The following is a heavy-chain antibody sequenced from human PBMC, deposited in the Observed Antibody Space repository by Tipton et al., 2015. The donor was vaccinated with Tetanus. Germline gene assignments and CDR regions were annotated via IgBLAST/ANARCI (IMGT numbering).Heavy chain of an antibody. J-gene: IGHJ4*02. V-gene: IGHV4-39*01. CDR1: GGSISSSSYY. D-gene: IGHD3-10*01. CDR3: AGLYYYDSASYPLY. Sequence: TLSLTCIVSGGSISSSSYYWGWVRQPPGKGLGWIGSIFYTGSTYYNPSLKSRVTMSVDTSKNQFSLRLRSVTAADTAVFYCAGLYYYDSASYPLYWGQGTLVTVSS. CDR2: IFYTGST.